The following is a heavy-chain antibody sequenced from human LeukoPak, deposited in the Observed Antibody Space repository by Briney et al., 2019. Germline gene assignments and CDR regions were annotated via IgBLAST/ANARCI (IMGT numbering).Heavy chain of an antibody. Sequence: ASVKVSCKASGYTFTNYGFSWVRQAPGQGLEWMGWISAYNGNTNYAQKPQGRVTMTTDTSTSTAYMELRSLRSDDTAVYYCARRSRALGFDLDYWGQGTLVTVSS. V-gene: IGHV1-18*01. D-gene: IGHD3-10*01. CDR2: ISAYNGNT. CDR1: GYTFTNYG. CDR3: ARRSRALGFDLDY. J-gene: IGHJ4*02.